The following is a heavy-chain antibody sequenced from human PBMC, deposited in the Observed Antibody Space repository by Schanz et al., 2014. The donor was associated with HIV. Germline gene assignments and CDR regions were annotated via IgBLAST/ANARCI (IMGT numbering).Heavy chain of an antibody. J-gene: IGHJ4*02. CDR3: AKPEYDSRGNSQSHFDY. CDR1: GFSFDTFG. D-gene: IGHD3-22*01. CDR2: ISYDGRNK. Sequence: QVQLVESGGGVVQPGRSLRLSCAGSGFSFDTFGIHWVRQAPGKGLEWLAVISYDGRNKKFANSVNGRFTISRDNSKNTLYLQMTTLRTEDTAVYYCAKPEYDSRGNSQSHFDYWGQGTLVTVSS. V-gene: IGHV3-30*18.